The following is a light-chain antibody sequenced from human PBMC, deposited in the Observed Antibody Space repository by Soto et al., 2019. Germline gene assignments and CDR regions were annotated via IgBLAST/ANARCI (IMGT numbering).Light chain of an antibody. CDR2: AAS. J-gene: IGKJ3*01. CDR3: PHLNSYPL. V-gene: IGKV1-9*01. Sequence: DIQLTQSPSFLSASVGDRVTITCRARQGISSYLAWYQQKPGKAPKLLIYAASTLQSGVPSRFSGSRSGTEFTLTISSLQPDDFATYYCPHLNSYPLFRRGTKVYIK. CDR1: QGISSY.